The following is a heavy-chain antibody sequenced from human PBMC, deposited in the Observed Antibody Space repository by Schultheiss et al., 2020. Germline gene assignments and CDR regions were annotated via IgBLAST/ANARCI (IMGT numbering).Heavy chain of an antibody. CDR1: GYTFTSYG. J-gene: IGHJ4*02. Sequence: SVKVSCKASGYTFTSYGLSWVRQAPGQGLEWMGRIIPILGIANYAQKFQGRVTMTRNTSISTAYMELSSLRSEDTAVYYCTRDLTSYGSGSWDYYFDYWGQGTLVTVSS. CDR2: IIPILGIA. V-gene: IGHV1-69*04. CDR3: TRDLTSYGSGSWDYYFDY. D-gene: IGHD3-10*01.